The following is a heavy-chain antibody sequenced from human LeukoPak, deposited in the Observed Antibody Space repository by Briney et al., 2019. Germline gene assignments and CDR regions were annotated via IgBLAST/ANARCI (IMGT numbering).Heavy chain of an antibody. D-gene: IGHD6-19*01. Sequence: GGSLRLSCAASGLTVSSNYMSWVRQAPGKGLEWVSVIYSDGTTYYADSVKGRFIISRDNSKNRLYLQMNNVRAEDTAVYYCAREGSSGWYEFWFDPWGQGTLVTVSS. CDR3: AREGSSGWYEFWFDP. CDR2: IYSDGTT. CDR1: GLTVSSNY. V-gene: IGHV3-66*01. J-gene: IGHJ5*02.